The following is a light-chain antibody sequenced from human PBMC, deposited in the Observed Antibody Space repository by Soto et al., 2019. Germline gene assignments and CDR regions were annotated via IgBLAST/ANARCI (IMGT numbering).Light chain of an antibody. CDR1: QSISRN. CDR3: QQYNNWPPYT. J-gene: IGKJ2*01. Sequence: EVVMTQSPGTLSVSPGERATLSCRASQSISRNLAWYQQKPGRAPRLLIYDVSTRATGVPVRFSGSGSETEFTLTISSLQSEDFAVYYCQQYNNWPPYTFGQGTKLEIK. V-gene: IGKV3-15*01. CDR2: DVS.